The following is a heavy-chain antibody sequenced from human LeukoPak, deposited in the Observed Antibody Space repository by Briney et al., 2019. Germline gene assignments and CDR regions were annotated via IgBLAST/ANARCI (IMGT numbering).Heavy chain of an antibody. CDR1: GGSISSGDYY. D-gene: IGHD6-13*01. J-gene: IGHJ3*02. CDR2: IYYSGST. CDR3: ARNRYSSSWYEAFDI. Sequence: SETLSLTCTVSGGSISSGDYYWSWIRQPPGKGLEWIGYIYYSGSTYYNPSLKSRVTISVDTSKNQFSLKLSSVTAADTAVYYRARNRYSSSWYEAFDIWGQGTMVTVSS. V-gene: IGHV4-30-4*08.